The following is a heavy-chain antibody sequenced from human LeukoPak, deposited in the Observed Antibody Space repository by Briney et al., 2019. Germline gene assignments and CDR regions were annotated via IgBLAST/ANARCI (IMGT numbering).Heavy chain of an antibody. CDR2: INHSGST. Sequence: SETLSLTCAVYGVSFSGYYWSWIRQPPGKGLEWIGEINHSGSTNYNPSLKSRVTISVDTSKNQFSLKLSSVTAADTAVYYCARGSGWYGDWGQGTLVTVSS. D-gene: IGHD6-19*01. V-gene: IGHV4-34*01. CDR1: GVSFSGYY. CDR3: ARGSGWYGD. J-gene: IGHJ4*02.